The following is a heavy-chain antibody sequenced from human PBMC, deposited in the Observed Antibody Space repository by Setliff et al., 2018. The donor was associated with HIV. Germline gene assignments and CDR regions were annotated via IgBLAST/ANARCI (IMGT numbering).Heavy chain of an antibody. J-gene: IGHJ4*02. CDR2: INPNSGGT. Sequence: ASVKVSCKASGYTFTGYYMHWVRQAPGQGLEWMGWINPNSGGTNYAQKFQGRITMTRDTSITTAYMELNSLRSDDTAVYYCARQLSNSLDYWGQGTLVTVSS. D-gene: IGHD7-27*01. V-gene: IGHV1-2*02. CDR1: GYTFTGYY. CDR3: ARQLSNSLDY.